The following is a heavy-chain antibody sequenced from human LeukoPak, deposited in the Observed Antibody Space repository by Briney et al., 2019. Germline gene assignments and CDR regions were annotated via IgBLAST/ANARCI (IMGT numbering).Heavy chain of an antibody. V-gene: IGHV4-34*01. CDR1: GGSFSGYY. D-gene: IGHD1-26*01. Sequence: SETLSLTCAVYGGSFSGYYWSWIRQPPGKGLEWIGEINHSGSTNYNPSLKSRVTISVDTSKNQFSLKLSSVTAADTAVYYCARRRSIVGATTCFDYWGQGTLVTVSS. J-gene: IGHJ4*02. CDR3: ARRRSIVGATTCFDY. CDR2: INHSGST.